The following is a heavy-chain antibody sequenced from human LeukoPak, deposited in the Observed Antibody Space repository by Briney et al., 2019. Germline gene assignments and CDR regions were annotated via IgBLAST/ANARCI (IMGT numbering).Heavy chain of an antibody. J-gene: IGHJ4*02. D-gene: IGHD6-19*01. CDR3: ARTVAGTGDFDY. V-gene: IGHV1-46*01. CDR2: INPSGGST. CDR1: GYTFTNYY. Sequence: ASVKVSCKASGYTFTNYYMHWVRQAPGQGLEWMGIINPSGGSTSYAQKFQGRVTMTRDTSTSTVYMELSSLRSEDTAVYYCARTVAGTGDFDYWGQGTLVTVSS.